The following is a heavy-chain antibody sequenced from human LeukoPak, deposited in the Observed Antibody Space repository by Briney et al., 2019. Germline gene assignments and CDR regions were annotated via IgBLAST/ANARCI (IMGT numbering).Heavy chain of an antibody. Sequence: SQTLSLTCTVSGGSISSGGYYWSWIRQHPGKGLEWIGYIYYSGSTYYDPSLKSRVTISVDTSKNQFSLKLSSVTAADTAVYYCARDWGGGGSFDYWGQGTLVTVSS. CDR2: IYYSGST. CDR1: GGSISSGGYY. J-gene: IGHJ4*02. V-gene: IGHV4-31*03. D-gene: IGHD3-10*01. CDR3: ARDWGGGGSFDY.